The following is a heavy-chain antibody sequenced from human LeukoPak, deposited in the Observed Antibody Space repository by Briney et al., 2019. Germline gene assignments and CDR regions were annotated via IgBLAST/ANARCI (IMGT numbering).Heavy chain of an antibody. V-gene: IGHV1-18*01. J-gene: IGHJ4*02. CDR3: ARDRKYYGSGSYYTH. D-gene: IGHD3-10*01. CDR2: ISAYNGNT. Sequence: ASVKVSCKASGYTFTIYGISCVRQAPGQGLEWMGWISAYNGNTNYAQKLQGRVTMTTDTSTSTAYMELRSLRSDDAAVYYCARDRKYYGSGSYYTHWGQGTLVTVSS. CDR1: GYTFTIYG.